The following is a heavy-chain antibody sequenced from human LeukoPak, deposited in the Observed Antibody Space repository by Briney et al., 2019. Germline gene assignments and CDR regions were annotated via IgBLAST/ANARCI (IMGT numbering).Heavy chain of an antibody. D-gene: IGHD4-17*01. CDR1: GFTFSSYS. CDR3: ARGPPGSDFGDYVFDH. J-gene: IGHJ4*02. V-gene: IGHV3-21*01. Sequence: GGSLRLSCAASGFTFSSYSMNWVRQAPGKGLEWVSSISSSSSYIYYADSVKGRFTISRDNAKNSLYLQMNSLRAEDTAVYYCARGPPGSDFGDYVFDHWGQGTLVTVFS. CDR2: ISSSSSYI.